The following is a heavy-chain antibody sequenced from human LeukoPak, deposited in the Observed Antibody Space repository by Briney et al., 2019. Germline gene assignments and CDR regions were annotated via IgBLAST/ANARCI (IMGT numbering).Heavy chain of an antibody. Sequence: PGGSLRLSCAASGFTFSSYGMHWVRQAPGKGLEWVAFIRYDGSNKYYADSVKGRFTISRDNAKNSVYLEMNSLRAEDTATYYCATTLNVATAGYFWGQGTLVTVSS. CDR1: GFTFSSYG. D-gene: IGHD6-13*01. CDR2: IRYDGSNK. CDR3: ATTLNVATAGYF. J-gene: IGHJ4*02. V-gene: IGHV3-30*02.